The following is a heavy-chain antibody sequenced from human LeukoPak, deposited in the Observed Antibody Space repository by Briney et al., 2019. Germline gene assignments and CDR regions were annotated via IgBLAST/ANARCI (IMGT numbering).Heavy chain of an antibody. V-gene: IGHV3-30*18. CDR3: AKDDSRLRYFDWLLSEVTFDY. CDR2: ISYDGSNK. CDR1: GFTFSSYG. D-gene: IGHD3-9*01. J-gene: IGHJ4*02. Sequence: GGSLRLSCAASGFTFSSYGMHWVRQAPGKGLEWVAVISYDGSNKYYADSVKGRFTISRDNSKNTLYLQMNSLRAEDTAVYYCAKDDSRLRYFDWLLSEVTFDYWGQGTLVTVSS.